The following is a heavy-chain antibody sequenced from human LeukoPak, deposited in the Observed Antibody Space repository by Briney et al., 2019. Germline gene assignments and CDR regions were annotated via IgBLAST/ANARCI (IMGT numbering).Heavy chain of an antibody. Sequence: GGSLRLSCAASGFTFIEYGMNWVRQAPGKGLEWVSYFSSRSSTIYYADSVKGRFTISRDSAKNSLYLQMNSLGAEDTAVYYCARYYYGSGSYPYYFDYWGQGTLVTVSS. CDR1: GFTFIEYG. CDR2: FSSRSSTI. J-gene: IGHJ4*02. D-gene: IGHD3-10*01. V-gene: IGHV3-48*01. CDR3: ARYYYGSGSYPYYFDY.